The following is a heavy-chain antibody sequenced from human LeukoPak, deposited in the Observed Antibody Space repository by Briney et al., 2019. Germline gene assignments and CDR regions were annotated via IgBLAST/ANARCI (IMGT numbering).Heavy chain of an antibody. V-gene: IGHV1-2*02. CDR2: INPNSGGT. J-gene: IGHJ6*03. D-gene: IGHD6-19*01. CDR3: ARDLYQWLPSTRPRDYYYYMDV. Sequence: ASVKVSRKAPGYTFTGYYIHWVRQAPGQGLECMGWINPNSGGTNYAQKFRGRVTMTRDTSISTAYMELSSLRSDDTAVYYCARDLYQWLPSTRPRDYYYYMDVWGEGTTVTVSS. CDR1: GYTFTGYY.